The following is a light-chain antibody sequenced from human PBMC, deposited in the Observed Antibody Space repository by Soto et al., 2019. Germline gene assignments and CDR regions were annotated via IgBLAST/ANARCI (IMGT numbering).Light chain of an antibody. Sequence: QPVLTQPPSASGTPGQRVTMSCSRTNSNLANIYVYWYQQVPGTAPRLLIIRNNQRPSGVSDRFSGSKSDTSASLAISDLRSEDEADYYCAAWDDSLSAWVFGGGTKLTVL. CDR2: RNN. CDR1: NSNLANIY. CDR3: AAWDDSLSAWV. J-gene: IGLJ3*02. V-gene: IGLV1-47*01.